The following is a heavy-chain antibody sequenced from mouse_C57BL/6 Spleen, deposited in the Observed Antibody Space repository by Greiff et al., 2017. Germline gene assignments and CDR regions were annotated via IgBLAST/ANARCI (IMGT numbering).Heavy chain of an antibody. J-gene: IGHJ2*01. D-gene: IGHD2-4*01. CDR3: ARGDYGDAGAY. V-gene: IGHV5-4*03. CDR2: ISDGGSYT. Sequence: EVMLVESGGGLVKPGGSLKLSCAASGFTFSSYAMSWVRQTPEKRLEWVATISDGGSYTYYPDNVKGRFTISRDNAKNNLYLQMSHLKSEDTAMYYCARGDYGDAGAYWGQGTTLTVSS. CDR1: GFTFSSYA.